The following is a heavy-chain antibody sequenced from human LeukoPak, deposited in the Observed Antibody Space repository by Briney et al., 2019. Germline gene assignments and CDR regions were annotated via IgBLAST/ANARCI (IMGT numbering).Heavy chain of an antibody. CDR2: IYSDNT. CDR3: AKDRRTMIVVAHDY. Sequence: SGGSLRLSCTVSGFTVSSNSMSWVRQAPGKGLEWVSFIYSDNTHYSDSVKGRFTISRDNSKNTLYLQMNSLRAEDTAVYYCAKDRRTMIVVAHDYWGQGTLVTVSS. D-gene: IGHD3-22*01. CDR1: GFTVSSNS. V-gene: IGHV3-53*01. J-gene: IGHJ4*02.